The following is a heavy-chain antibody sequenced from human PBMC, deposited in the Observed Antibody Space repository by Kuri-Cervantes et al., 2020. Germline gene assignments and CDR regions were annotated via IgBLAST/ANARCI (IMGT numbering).Heavy chain of an antibody. CDR3: ASGGLWFGELLYMSKEELFDY. V-gene: IGHV3-30-3*01. D-gene: IGHD3-10*01. CDR1: GFTFSSYA. Sequence: GESLKISCAASGFTFSSYAMHWVRQAPGKGLEWVAAISYDGSDKYYADSVKGRFTIARGNSKNTLYLQMNSLRAEDTAVYYCASGGLWFGELLYMSKEELFDYWGQGTLVTVSS. J-gene: IGHJ4*02. CDR2: ISYDGSDK.